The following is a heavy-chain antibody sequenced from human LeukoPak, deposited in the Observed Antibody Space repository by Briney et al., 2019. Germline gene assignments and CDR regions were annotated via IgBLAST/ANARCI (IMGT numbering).Heavy chain of an antibody. Sequence: GGSLRLSCAASGFTFSSYGMHWVRQAPGKGLEWVAVIWYDGSNKYYADSVKGRFTISRDNSKNTLYLQMNSLRAEDTAVYYCAKDKVAHDSSGWYWGAFDIWGQGTMVTVSS. V-gene: IGHV3-33*06. CDR3: AKDKVAHDSSGWYWGAFDI. CDR1: GFTFSSYG. D-gene: IGHD6-19*01. J-gene: IGHJ3*02. CDR2: IWYDGSNK.